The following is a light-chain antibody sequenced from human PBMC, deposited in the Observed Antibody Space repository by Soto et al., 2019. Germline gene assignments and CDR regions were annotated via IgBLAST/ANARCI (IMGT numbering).Light chain of an antibody. CDR2: DTN. J-gene: IGLJ2*01. CDR3: AAWASSLRAVV. CDR1: SSNIGKNY. Sequence: QSVLTQPPSVSAAPGQKVTISCSGSSSNIGKNYVSWYQQLPGTAPKLLIYDTNDRPSGIPDRFSGSKSGTSATLGITGLQTGDEAEYYCAAWASSLRAVVFGGGTKLTVL. V-gene: IGLV1-51*01.